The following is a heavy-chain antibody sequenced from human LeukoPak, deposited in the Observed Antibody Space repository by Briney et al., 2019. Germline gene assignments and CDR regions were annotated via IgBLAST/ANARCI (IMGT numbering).Heavy chain of an antibody. D-gene: IGHD3-22*01. CDR3: AKGLDYYDSSGYYHELLDY. J-gene: IGHJ4*02. CDR1: GFTFSSYG. CDR2: ISYDGSNK. Sequence: GRSLRLSCAASGFTFSSYGMHWVRQAPGKGLEWVAVISYDGSNKYYADSVKGRFTISRDNSKNTLYLQMNSLRAEDTAVYYCAKGLDYYDSSGYYHELLDYWGQGTLVTVSS. V-gene: IGHV3-30*18.